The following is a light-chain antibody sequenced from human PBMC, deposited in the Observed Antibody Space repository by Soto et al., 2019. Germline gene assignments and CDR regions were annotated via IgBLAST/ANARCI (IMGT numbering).Light chain of an antibody. Sequence: IMMTQSPVTLSVSPGERATLSCRASQSVNSNFAWYQQKPGQAARLLIYGPSTRAAGIPTRFRGSGSGTEFTLTINSLQSEDSAIYFCHQYNSWPRGTFGPGTKVEIK. J-gene: IGKJ3*01. CDR3: HQYNSWPRGT. CDR2: GPS. CDR1: QSVNSN. V-gene: IGKV3-15*01.